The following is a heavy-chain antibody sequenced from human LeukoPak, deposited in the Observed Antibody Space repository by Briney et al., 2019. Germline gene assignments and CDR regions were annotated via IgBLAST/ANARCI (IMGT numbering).Heavy chain of an antibody. D-gene: IGHD1-1*01. CDR3: AREDWRILSYYYGMDA. CDR2: IKQDGSEK. J-gene: IGHJ6*02. Sequence: GGSLRLSCAASGFTFSSYWMSWVRQAPGKGLEWVANIKQDGSEKYYVDSVKGRFTISRDNAKNSLYLQMNSLRAEDTAVYYCAREDWRILSYYYGMDAWGQGTTVTVSS. CDR1: GFTFSSYW. V-gene: IGHV3-7*01.